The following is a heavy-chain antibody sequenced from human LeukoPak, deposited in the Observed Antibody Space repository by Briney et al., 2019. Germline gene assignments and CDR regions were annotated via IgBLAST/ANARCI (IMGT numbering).Heavy chain of an antibody. CDR3: ARALGEIVVFFDI. V-gene: IGHV1-2*06. Sequence: ASVKVSCKASGYAFTGYYMHWVRQAPGQGLEWMGRINPNSGGTNYAQKFQGRVTMTRDTSISTAYMELSRLRSDDTAVYYCARALGEIVVFFDIWGQGTMVTVSS. CDR2: INPNSGGT. CDR1: GYAFTGYY. D-gene: IGHD5-12*01. J-gene: IGHJ3*02.